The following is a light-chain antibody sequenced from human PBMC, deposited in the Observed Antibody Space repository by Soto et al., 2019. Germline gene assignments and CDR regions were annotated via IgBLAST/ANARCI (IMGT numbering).Light chain of an antibody. CDR2: AAS. J-gene: IGKJ4*01. CDR1: QGISNW. V-gene: IGKV1-12*01. Sequence: DIQMTQSPSSVSASVGDTVTISCRASQGISNWLAWYQQTPGKAPNLLVYAASTLQNGVPSRFSGSGSGTDFTLSITNLQSEDFATYYCQQSDRFPLTFGGGTKV. CDR3: QQSDRFPLT.